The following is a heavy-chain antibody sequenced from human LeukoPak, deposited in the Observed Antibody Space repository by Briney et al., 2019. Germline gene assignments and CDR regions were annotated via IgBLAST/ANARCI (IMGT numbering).Heavy chain of an antibody. V-gene: IGHV3-74*01. CDR2: INGDGSNT. CDR1: GFTFSSYW. Sequence: GPSLRLSCAASGFTFSSYWMDSVRQAPGKGLVWVSRINGDGSNTDYADSVKGRFTISRDNAKNTLYLQMNSLRAEDTAVYHCARSYYSNSGYSGYWGQGTLVTVSS. CDR3: ARSYYSNSGYSGY. D-gene: IGHD3-22*01. J-gene: IGHJ4*02.